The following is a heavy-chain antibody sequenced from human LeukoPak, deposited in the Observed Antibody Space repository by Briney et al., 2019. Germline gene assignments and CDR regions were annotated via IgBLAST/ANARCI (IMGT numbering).Heavy chain of an antibody. CDR2: IYTSGST. V-gene: IGHV4-4*07. CDR3: ARDYDFWSGYYTYGMDV. J-gene: IGHJ6*02. Sequence: SETLSLTCTVSGGSISSYYWSWIRQPAGKGLEWIGRIYTSGSTNYNPSLKSRVTMSVDTSKNQFSLKLSSVTAADTAVYHCARDYDFWSGYYTYGMDVWGQGTTVTVSS. D-gene: IGHD3-3*01. CDR1: GGSISSYY.